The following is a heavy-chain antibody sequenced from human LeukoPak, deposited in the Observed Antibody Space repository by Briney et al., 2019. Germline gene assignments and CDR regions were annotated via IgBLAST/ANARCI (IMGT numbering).Heavy chain of an antibody. J-gene: IGHJ6*02. V-gene: IGHV3-21*01. Sequence: PGGSLRLSCAASGFTFSSYSMNWVRQAPGKGLEWVSSISSSSSYIYYADSVKGRFTISRDNAKNSLYLQMNSLRAEDTAAYYCARRPAATGHYYYYGMDVWGQGTTVTVSS. CDR3: ARRPAATGHYYYYGMDV. CDR2: ISSSSSYI. D-gene: IGHD2-2*01. CDR1: GFTFSSYS.